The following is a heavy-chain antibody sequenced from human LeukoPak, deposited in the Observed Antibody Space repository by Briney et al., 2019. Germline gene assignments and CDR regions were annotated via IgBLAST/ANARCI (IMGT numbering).Heavy chain of an antibody. CDR1: GYTFTDYY. D-gene: IGHD1-26*01. J-gene: IGHJ3*01. CDR2: INPKSGGT. CDR3: ARYRYSGTSRSPLAF. V-gene: IGHV1-2*02. Sequence: GASVKVSCKASGYTFTDYYIHWVRQVPGQGLEWMGLINPKSGGTNYALRFKGRVTMTRDTSITTVYMEASSLRSDDTAVYYCARYRYSGTSRSPLAFWGQGTTVTVSS.